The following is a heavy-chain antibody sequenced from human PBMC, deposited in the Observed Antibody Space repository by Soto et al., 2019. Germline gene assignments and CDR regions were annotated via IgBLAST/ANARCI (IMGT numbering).Heavy chain of an antibody. CDR2: INPATGDT. CDR3: ARAAGRSKLLPYYFAP. V-gene: IGHV1-3*01. J-gene: IGHJ5*02. CDR1: GYAFTTSA. Sequence: QVHLVQSGAEVQKPGASVRISCQASGYAFTTSAIHWVRQAPGQSHEWMGWINPATGDTKYSQNVRGRVTFALDTSATTAYVDLRSLASLDTAVYYCARAAGRSKLLPYYFAPWGQGTLVTVSS. D-gene: IGHD3-10*01.